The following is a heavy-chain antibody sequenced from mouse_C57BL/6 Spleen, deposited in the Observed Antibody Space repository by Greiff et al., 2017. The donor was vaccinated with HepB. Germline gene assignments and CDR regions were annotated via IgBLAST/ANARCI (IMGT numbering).Heavy chain of an antibody. D-gene: IGHD2-1*01. CDR1: GFSFHTYA. Sequence: EVKVVESGGGLVQPKGSLKLSCAASGFSFHTYAMNWVRQAPGKGLEWVARIRSKSNNYATYYADSVKDRFTISRDDSESMLYLQMNNLKTEDTAMYYCVRHEVGHYGRAMDYWGQGTSVTVSS. V-gene: IGHV10-1*01. CDR2: IRSKSNNYAT. CDR3: VRHEVGHYGRAMDY. J-gene: IGHJ4*01.